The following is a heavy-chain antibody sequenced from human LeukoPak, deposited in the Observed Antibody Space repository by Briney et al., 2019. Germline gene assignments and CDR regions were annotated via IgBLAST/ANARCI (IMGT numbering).Heavy chain of an antibody. V-gene: IGHV4-4*02. CDR2: ISHSGTT. D-gene: IGHD2-15*01. CDR3: TRENRPCCPFAY. J-gene: IGHJ4*02. Sequence: GSLRLSCAASVFTFSQAWMTGVRQAPGKGLEWIGEISHSGTTNYNPSLRSRVTMFLDRANNQFSLSLTSGTAADSAVYYCTRENRPCCPFAYWGQGVLVTVSS. CDR1: VFTFSQAW.